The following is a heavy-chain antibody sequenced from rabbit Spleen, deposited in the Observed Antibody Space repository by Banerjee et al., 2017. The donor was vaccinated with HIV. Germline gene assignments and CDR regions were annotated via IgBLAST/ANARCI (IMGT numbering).Heavy chain of an antibody. CDR3: TRDDGSGHYIDGYFNL. CDR1: GFSFSSYY. D-gene: IGHD1-1*01. V-gene: IGHV1S40*01. Sequence: QSLEESGGDLVKPGASLTLTCTASGFSFSSYYMNWVRQAPGKGLEWIGYIDPLFGITYYANWVNGRFSISRENAQNTVFLQMTSLTVADTATYFCTRDDGSGHYIDGYFNLWGQGTLVTVS. J-gene: IGHJ4*01. CDR2: IDPLFGIT.